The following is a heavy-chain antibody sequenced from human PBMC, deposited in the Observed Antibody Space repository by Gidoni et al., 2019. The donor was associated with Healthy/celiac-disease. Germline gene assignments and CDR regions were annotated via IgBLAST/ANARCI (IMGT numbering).Heavy chain of an antibody. CDR3: ARGPYDSSGYPHWFDP. J-gene: IGHJ5*02. V-gene: IGHV4-59*09. Sequence: YSGSTNYNPSLKSRVTISVDTSKNQFSLKLSSVTAADTAVYYCARGPYDSSGYPHWFDPWGQGTLVTVSS. CDR2: YSGST. D-gene: IGHD3-22*01.